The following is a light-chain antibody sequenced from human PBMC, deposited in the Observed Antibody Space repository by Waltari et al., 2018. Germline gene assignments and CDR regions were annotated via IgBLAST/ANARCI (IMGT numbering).Light chain of an antibody. J-gene: IGLJ3*02. CDR2: EGS. CDR3: CSYAGSSTPNWV. Sequence: QSALTQPASVSGSPGQSITISCTGISSDVGSYNLVSWYQQHPGQAPKLMIYEGSARPSGVSNRFSGSKSGNTASLTSSGLQAEDEADYYCCSYAGSSTPNWVFGGGTKLTVL. V-gene: IGLV2-23*01. CDR1: SSDVGSYNL.